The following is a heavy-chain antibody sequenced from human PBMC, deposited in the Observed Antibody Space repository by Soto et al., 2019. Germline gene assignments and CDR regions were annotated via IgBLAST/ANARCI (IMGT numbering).Heavy chain of an antibody. Sequence: QVQLVESGGGVVQPGSSLRLSCAASGFSFSYYAMHWVRQAPGKGLEWVAVIAYDASKKYYADSVKGRFTISRDNSKNTLYLQMNSLRDEDTAVYYCASPYCSGGSCYLTEYFQHWGQGTLVTVSS. CDR2: IAYDASKK. J-gene: IGHJ1*01. V-gene: IGHV3-30*03. D-gene: IGHD2-15*01. CDR1: GFSFSYYA. CDR3: ASPYCSGGSCYLTEYFQH.